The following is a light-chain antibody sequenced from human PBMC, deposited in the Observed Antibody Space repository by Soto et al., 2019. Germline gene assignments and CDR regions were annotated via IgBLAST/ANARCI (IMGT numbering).Light chain of an antibody. CDR2: DAS. J-gene: IGKJ3*01. CDR3: QQYDGN. CDR1: QNINNW. Sequence: DIQLTQSPSTLSASVGDRVTLTCRASQNINNWLAWYQQKPGKAPKVLIYDASSLESGVPSRFSGSGSGTEFTLIISSLQPDDFATYYCQQYDGNFGPGTKVDIK. V-gene: IGKV1-5*01.